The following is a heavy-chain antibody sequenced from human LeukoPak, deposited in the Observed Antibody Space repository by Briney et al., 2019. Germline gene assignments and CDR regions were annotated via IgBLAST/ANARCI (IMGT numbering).Heavy chain of an antibody. J-gene: IGHJ4*02. CDR1: GGSVSSYY. CDR3: ARGSGGSCYDY. V-gene: IGHV4-59*02. D-gene: IGHD2-15*01. Sequence: SETLSLTCTVSGGSVSSYYWSWIRQPPGKELEWIGYIHYSGSTIYNPSLKSRVTISEDTSKSQFSLKLTSVSAADTAVYYCARGSGGSCYDYWGQGTLVTVSS. CDR2: IHYSGST.